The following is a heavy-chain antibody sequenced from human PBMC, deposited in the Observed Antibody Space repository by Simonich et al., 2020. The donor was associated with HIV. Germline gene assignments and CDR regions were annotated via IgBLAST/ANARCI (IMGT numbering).Heavy chain of an antibody. CDR3: ARGYCSRTSCMGGDTFDI. J-gene: IGHJ3*02. Sequence: QVRLQQWGAGLLKPSETLSLTCAVYGGSFSGYYWSWIRQSPGKGLEWIGEINHCGSTNDNPSLKGRVTISVDTSKTQFSLKLSSVTAADTAVFYCARGYCSRTSCMGGDTFDIWGQGTVVTVS. D-gene: IGHD2-2*01. CDR1: GGSFSGYY. V-gene: IGHV4-34*01. CDR2: INHCGST.